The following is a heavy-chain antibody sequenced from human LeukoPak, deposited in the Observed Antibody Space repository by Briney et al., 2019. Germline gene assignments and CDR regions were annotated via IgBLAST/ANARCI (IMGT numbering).Heavy chain of an antibody. CDR1: GGSFSGYY. Sequence: NPSETLSLTCAVYGGSFSGYYWSWIRQPPGKGLEWIGEINHSGSTNYNPSLKSRVTISVDTSKNQFSLKLSSVTAADTAVYYCARGLRIDSSGYYSYYYGMDVWGQGTTVTVSS. V-gene: IGHV4-34*01. D-gene: IGHD3-22*01. J-gene: IGHJ6*02. CDR2: INHSGST. CDR3: ARGLRIDSSGYYSYYYGMDV.